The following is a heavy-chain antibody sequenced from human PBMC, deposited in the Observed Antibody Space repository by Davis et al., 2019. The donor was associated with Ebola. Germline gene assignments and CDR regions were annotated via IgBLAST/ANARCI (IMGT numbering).Heavy chain of an antibody. CDR3: ASSYCSSTSCSHAFDI. J-gene: IGHJ3*02. D-gene: IGHD2-2*01. V-gene: IGHV3-21*01. CDR2: ISSSSSYI. Sequence: PGGSLRLSCAASGFTFSSYSMNWVRQAPGKGLEWVSSISSSSSYIYYADSVKGRFTISRDNAKNSLYLQMNSLRAEDTAVYYCASSYCSSTSCSHAFDIWGQGTMVTVSS. CDR1: GFTFSSYS.